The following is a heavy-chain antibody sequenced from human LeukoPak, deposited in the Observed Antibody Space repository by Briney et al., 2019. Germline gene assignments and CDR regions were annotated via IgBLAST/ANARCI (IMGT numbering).Heavy chain of an antibody. CDR3: ARGFSMVRGVKNWFDP. CDR1: GYTFTSYA. D-gene: IGHD3-10*01. J-gene: IGHJ5*02. V-gene: IGHV1-69*13. Sequence: SVKVSCKASGYTFTSYAISWVRQAPGQGLEWMGGIIPIFGTANYAQKFQGRVTITADESTSTAYMELSSLRSEDTAVYYCARGFSMVRGVKNWFDPWGQGTLVTVSS. CDR2: IIPIFGTA.